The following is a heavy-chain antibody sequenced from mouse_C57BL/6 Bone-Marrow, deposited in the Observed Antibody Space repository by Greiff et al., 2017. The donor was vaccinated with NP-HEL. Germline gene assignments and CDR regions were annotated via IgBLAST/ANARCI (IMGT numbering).Heavy chain of an antibody. Sequence: QVQLQQSGAELMKPGASVKLSCKATGYTFTGYWIEWVKQRPGHGLEWIGEILPGGGSTNYNEKFKGKATFTADTSSNTAYMQLSSLTTEDSAIYYCARRGPEVGAWFAYWGQGTLVTVSA. D-gene: IGHD1-1*01. CDR1: GYTFTGYW. V-gene: IGHV1-9*01. J-gene: IGHJ3*01. CDR2: ILPGGGST. CDR3: ARRGPEVGAWFAY.